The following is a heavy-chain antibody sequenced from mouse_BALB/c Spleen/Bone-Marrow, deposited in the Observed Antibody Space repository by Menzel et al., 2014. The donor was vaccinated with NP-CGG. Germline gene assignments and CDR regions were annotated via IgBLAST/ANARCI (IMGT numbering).Heavy chain of an antibody. V-gene: IGHV5-12*02. CDR3: ARRRSLYYAMDY. CDR1: GFTFSDYY. J-gene: IGHJ4*01. Sequence: EVQGVESGGGLVQPGGSLKLSRATSGFTFSDYYMYWVRQTPEKRLEWVAYISNGGGSTYYPDTVKGRFTISRDNAKNTLYLQMSRLKSEDTAMYYCARRRSLYYAMDYWGQGTSVTVSS. CDR2: ISNGGGST. D-gene: IGHD1-1*01.